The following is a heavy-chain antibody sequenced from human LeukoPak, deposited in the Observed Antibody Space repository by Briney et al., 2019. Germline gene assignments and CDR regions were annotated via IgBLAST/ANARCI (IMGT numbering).Heavy chain of an antibody. Sequence: GGSLRLSCAASGFTFSSYSMDSVRQAPGKGLEWVSSISSSSSYIYYADSVKGRFTISRDNAKNSLCLQMNSLRAEDTAVYYCARGLMQQLVYYYYYYMDVWGKGTTVTVSS. CDR3: ARGLMQQLVYYYYYYMDV. J-gene: IGHJ6*03. V-gene: IGHV3-21*01. D-gene: IGHD6-13*01. CDR1: GFTFSSYS. CDR2: ISSSSSYI.